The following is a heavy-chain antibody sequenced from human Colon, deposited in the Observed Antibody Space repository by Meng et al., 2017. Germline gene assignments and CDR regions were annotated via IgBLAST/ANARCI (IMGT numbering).Heavy chain of an antibody. D-gene: IGHD4-23*01. CDR3: ARHGGYYQDY. CDR2: IDHRGDP. CDR1: GGSITTNSY. J-gene: IGHJ4*02. Sequence: QVDPLESCPGLVKPSGTLSLTCAVSGGSITTNSYWSWVRQSPEKGLEWIGQIDHRGDPYYNPSLKSRVTMSVDRSKSQVSLQLTSVTAADTAVYYCARHGGYYQDYWGQGTLVTVSS. V-gene: IGHV4-4*02.